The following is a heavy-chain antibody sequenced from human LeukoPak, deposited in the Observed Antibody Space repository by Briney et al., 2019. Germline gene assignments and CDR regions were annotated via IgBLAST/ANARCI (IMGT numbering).Heavy chain of an antibody. CDR1: GFTFSSYA. J-gene: IGHJ5*02. V-gene: IGHV3-64*01. CDR3: ARGLLEYSSSSGGFDP. D-gene: IGHD6-6*01. Sequence: GGSLRLSCAASGFTFSSYAMPWVRQAPGKGLEYVSAISSNGGSTYYANSVKGRFTISRDNSKNTLYLQMGSLRAEDMAVYYCARGLLEYSSSSGGFDPWGQGTLVTVSS. CDR2: ISSNGGST.